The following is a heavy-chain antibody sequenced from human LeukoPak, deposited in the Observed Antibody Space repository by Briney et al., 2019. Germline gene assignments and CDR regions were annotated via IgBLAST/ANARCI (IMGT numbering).Heavy chain of an antibody. CDR2: IYYSGST. CDR1: GGSISSHY. J-gene: IGHJ6*04. V-gene: IGHV4-59*11. Sequence: PSETLSLTCTVSGGSISSHYWSWIRQPPGKGLEWTGYIYYSGSTNYNPSLKSRVTISVDTSKNQFSLKLSSVTAADTAVYHCARDPGYYYDSSGYYWDVWGKGTTVTVSS. CDR3: ARDPGYYYDSSGYYWDV. D-gene: IGHD3-22*01.